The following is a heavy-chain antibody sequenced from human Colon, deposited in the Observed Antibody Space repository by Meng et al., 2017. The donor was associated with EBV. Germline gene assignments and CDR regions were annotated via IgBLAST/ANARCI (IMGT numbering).Heavy chain of an antibody. D-gene: IGHD3-3*02. Sequence: HLTEAGPGLVKPSETLSLTCTICGGSITSTSSYWGWVRQPPGKGLEWIGSIYYRGSTNYNPSLKSRISMSVDMSKNQFSLKVNSVTAVDTAIYYCVISSHNWGQGTLVTVSS. J-gene: IGHJ4*02. CDR1: GGSITSTSSY. CDR3: VISSHN. V-gene: IGHV4-39*07. CDR2: IYYRGST.